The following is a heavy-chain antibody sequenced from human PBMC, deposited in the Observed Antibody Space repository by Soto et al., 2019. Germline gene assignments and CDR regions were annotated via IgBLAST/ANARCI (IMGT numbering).Heavy chain of an antibody. CDR3: VRGIPLLDF. CDR2: IWYDGSNK. Sequence: QVQLVESGGGVVQPGRSLRLSCAASGFSFKTYGIHWVRQAPGKGLEWVGVIWYDGSNKYYGDSVKGRFTISRDNSKSAVYLQMNRLRAEDTAIYYCVRGIPLLDFWGQGTLVSVST. CDR1: GFSFKTYG. J-gene: IGHJ4*02. V-gene: IGHV3-33*01.